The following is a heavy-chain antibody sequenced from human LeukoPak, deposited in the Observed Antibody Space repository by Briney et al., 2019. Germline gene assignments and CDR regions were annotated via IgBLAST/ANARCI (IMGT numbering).Heavy chain of an antibody. CDR1: GFTFDDYA. V-gene: IGHV3-23*01. CDR2: ISGSGGST. D-gene: IGHD2-2*01. CDR3: ASCGVPAAMSLYYYYMDV. Sequence: GGSLRLSCAASGFTFDDYAMHWVRQAPGKGLEWVSAISGSGGSTYYADSVKGRFTISRDNSKNTLYLQMNSLRAEDTAVYYCASCGVPAAMSLYYYYMDVWGKGTTVTVSS. J-gene: IGHJ6*03.